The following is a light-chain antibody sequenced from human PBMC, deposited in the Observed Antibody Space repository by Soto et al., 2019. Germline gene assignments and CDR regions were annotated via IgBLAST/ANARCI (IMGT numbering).Light chain of an antibody. Sequence: QSVLTQPPSASWTPGQRVTISCSGRSSNIGSNYVYWYQQLPGTAPKLLIYRNNQRPSGVPDRFSGSKSGTSASLAINGLRSEDEADYYCAAWDDSLSGLVFGGGTKVIVL. V-gene: IGLV1-47*01. CDR2: RNN. CDR3: AAWDDSLSGLV. CDR1: SSNIGSNY. J-gene: IGLJ3*02.